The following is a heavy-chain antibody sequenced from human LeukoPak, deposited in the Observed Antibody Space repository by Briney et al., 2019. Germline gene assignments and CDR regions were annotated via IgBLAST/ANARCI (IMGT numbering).Heavy chain of an antibody. Sequence: GESLKISCAASGFTFSSYSMNWVRQAPGKGLEWVSSISSSSSYIYYADSVKGRFTISRDNAKNSLYLQMNSLRAEDTAVYYCARDPEYYDSSGYGDYWGQGTLVTVSS. CDR1: GFTFSSYS. D-gene: IGHD3-22*01. V-gene: IGHV3-21*01. J-gene: IGHJ4*02. CDR3: ARDPEYYDSSGYGDY. CDR2: ISSSSSYI.